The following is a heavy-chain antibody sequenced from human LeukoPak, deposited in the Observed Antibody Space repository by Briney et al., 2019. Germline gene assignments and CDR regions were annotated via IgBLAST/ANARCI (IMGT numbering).Heavy chain of an antibody. CDR2: ISWNSGSI. CDR1: GFTFDDYA. CDR3: AKDMGTGSWYAGVPDY. D-gene: IGHD6-13*01. Sequence: GGSLRLSCAASGFTFDDYAMHWVRQAPGKGLEWVSGISWNSGSIGYADSVKGRFTISRDNAKNSLYLQMNSLRAEDTALYYCAKDMGTGSWYAGVPDYWGQGTLVTVSS. J-gene: IGHJ4*02. V-gene: IGHV3-9*01.